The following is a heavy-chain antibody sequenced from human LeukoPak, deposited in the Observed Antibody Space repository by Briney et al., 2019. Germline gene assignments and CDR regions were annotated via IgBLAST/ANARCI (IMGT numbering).Heavy chain of an antibody. D-gene: IGHD6-19*01. Sequence: GGSLRLSCAASGFSFNDYHMNWIRQAPGKGLEWISYISPGCADIYFADSVKGRFTLSRDNAKKSLSLEMSTLTAEDTAVYYCAIGRDIEVAGPGGYFDHWGQGTLVTVSS. V-gene: IGHV3-11*01. CDR2: ISPGCADI. CDR3: AIGRDIEVAGPGGYFDH. J-gene: IGHJ4*02. CDR1: GFSFNDYH.